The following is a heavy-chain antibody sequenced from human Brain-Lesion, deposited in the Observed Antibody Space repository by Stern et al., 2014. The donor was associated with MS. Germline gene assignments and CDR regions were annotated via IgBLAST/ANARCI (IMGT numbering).Heavy chain of an antibody. J-gene: IGHJ4*02. Sequence: DVQLVESGGDLVQPGRSLRLSCAAFGFTFDDYAMHWVRPAPGKGLVWVAGISWNSGTIGYADSVKGRFTTSRDNAYSSLYLQMNSLRPEDTALYYCARDITGSSAYFAYWGQGTLVTVSS. CDR1: GFTFDDYA. CDR3: ARDITGSSAYFAY. D-gene: IGHD1-14*01. CDR2: ISWNSGTI. V-gene: IGHV3-9*01.